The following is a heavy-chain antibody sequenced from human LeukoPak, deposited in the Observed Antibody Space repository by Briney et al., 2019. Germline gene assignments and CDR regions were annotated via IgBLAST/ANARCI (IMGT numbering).Heavy chain of an antibody. J-gene: IGHJ4*02. CDR1: GFTFSSYA. D-gene: IGHD3-10*01. V-gene: IGHV3-23*01. CDR3: AVYYYGSGRVDY. CDR2: ISGSGGST. Sequence: GGSLRLSCAASGFTFSSYAMSWVRQAPGKGLEWVSAISGSGGSTYYADSAKGRFTISRDNSKNTLYLQMNSLRAEDTAVYYCAVYYYGSGRVDYWGQGTLVTVSS.